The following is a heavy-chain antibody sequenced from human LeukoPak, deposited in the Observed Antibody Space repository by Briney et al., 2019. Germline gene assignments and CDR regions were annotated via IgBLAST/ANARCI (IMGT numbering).Heavy chain of an antibody. J-gene: IGHJ6*02. Sequence: SQTLSLTCAVSGGTISSGAYTWSWLRPPPGKGLEWIGYIYHSGSTYYNPSLKSRITISVDRSKNQFSLKLSSVTAADTAVYYCARDNRPPYCRSTSCSDYYCGMDVWAQETRVSVSS. V-gene: IGHV4-30-2*01. CDR1: GGTISSGAYT. CDR2: IYHSGST. D-gene: IGHD2-2*01. CDR3: ARDNRPPYCRSTSCSDYYCGMDV.